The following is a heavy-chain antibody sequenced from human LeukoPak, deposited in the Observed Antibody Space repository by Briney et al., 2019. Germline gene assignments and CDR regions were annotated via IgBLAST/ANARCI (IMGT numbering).Heavy chain of an antibody. Sequence: SGPTLVKPTQTLTLTCTFSGFSLSTSGVGVGWIRQPPGKALEWLALIYWNDDKSYSPSLKSRLTITKDTSKNQVVLTMTNMDPVDTATYYCAHRRKVLRFLEWLNSYDAFDIWGQGTMVTVSS. J-gene: IGHJ3*02. CDR2: IYWNDDK. V-gene: IGHV2-5*01. D-gene: IGHD3-3*01. CDR1: GFSLSTSGVG. CDR3: AHRRKVLRFLEWLNSYDAFDI.